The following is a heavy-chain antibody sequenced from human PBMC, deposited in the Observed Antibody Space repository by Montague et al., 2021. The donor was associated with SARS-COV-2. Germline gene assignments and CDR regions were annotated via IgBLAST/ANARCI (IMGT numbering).Heavy chain of an antibody. CDR3: ARLRRGTYYVSFDP. CDR2: IYYSATT. V-gene: IGHV4-59*12. Sequence: SETLSLTCTVSGGSITNYYWTRIRQSPGRGLEWIGYIYYSATTNYNPSLKSRVTMSIDTSKNQFSLSLSSVTAADSAVYYCARLRRGTYYVSFDPWGQGALVSVSS. D-gene: IGHD1-26*01. CDR1: GGSITNYY. J-gene: IGHJ5*02.